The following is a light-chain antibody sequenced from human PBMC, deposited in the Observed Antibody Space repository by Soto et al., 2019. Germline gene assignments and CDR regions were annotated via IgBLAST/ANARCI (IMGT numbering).Light chain of an antibody. V-gene: IGKV1-5*01. CDR1: QSISSW. J-gene: IGKJ1*01. CDR2: DAS. CDR3: QHYNSYSVT. Sequence: IQMTQSPSTLSASVGDRVTITCRASQSISSWLAWYQQRPGKAPKLLIYDASSLESGVPSRFSGSGSGTEFTLTISSLQPDDFTTYYCQHYNSYSVTFXQGTKVDIK.